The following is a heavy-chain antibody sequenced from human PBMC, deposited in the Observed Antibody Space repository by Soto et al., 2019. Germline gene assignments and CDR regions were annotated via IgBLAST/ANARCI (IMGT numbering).Heavy chain of an antibody. D-gene: IGHD3-3*01. Sequence: ASVKVSCKASGYTFTSYGISWVRQAPGQGLEWMGWISAYNGNTNYAQKLQGRVTMTTDTSTDTAYMELRSLRSEDTAVYYCATVDYDFLSGTSPNDFDTWGQGTVVPVSS. CDR3: ATVDYDFLSGTSPNDFDT. J-gene: IGHJ3*02. V-gene: IGHV1-18*01. CDR1: GYTFTSYG. CDR2: ISAYNGNT.